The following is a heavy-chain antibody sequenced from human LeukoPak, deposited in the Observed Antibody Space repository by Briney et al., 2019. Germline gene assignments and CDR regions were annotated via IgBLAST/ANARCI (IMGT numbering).Heavy chain of an antibody. CDR3: ARQILSGGSYD. D-gene: IGHD2-15*01. Sequence: SETLSLTCTVSGGSIITSSYYWGWIRQPPGKGLEWIGSIYYSGSTYFNPSLKSRVSISVDTSKNQFSLKLSSVTAADTAVYYCARQILSGGSYDWGQGTLVTVSS. J-gene: IGHJ4*02. V-gene: IGHV4-39*01. CDR2: IYYSGST. CDR1: GGSIITSSYY.